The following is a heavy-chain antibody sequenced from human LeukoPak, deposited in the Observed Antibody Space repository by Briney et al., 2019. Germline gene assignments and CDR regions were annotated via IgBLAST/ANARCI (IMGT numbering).Heavy chain of an antibody. Sequence: ASVKVSCKVSGYTLTELSMHWVRQAPGKGLEWMGWISAYNGNTNYAQKLQGRVTMTTDTSTSTAYMELRSLRSDDTAVYYCARDLWRWAVVLPSYWGQGTLVTVSS. CDR1: GYTLTELS. CDR2: ISAYNGNT. CDR3: ARDLWRWAVVLPSY. J-gene: IGHJ4*02. D-gene: IGHD6-19*01. V-gene: IGHV1-18*01.